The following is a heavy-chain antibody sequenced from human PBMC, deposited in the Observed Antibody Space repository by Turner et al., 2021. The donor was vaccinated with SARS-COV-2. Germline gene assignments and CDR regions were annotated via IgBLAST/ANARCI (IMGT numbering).Heavy chain of an antibody. D-gene: IGHD4-17*01. CDR1: GYPLTDLS. CDR2: FDNEDAET. Sequence: GQGVQSGAEVREPGTSVKVSCVVSGYPLTDLSIHWVRQAPGKGPEWMGGFDNEDAETIYAQKCQGRVTMTEDTSTGTAYMELSSLRSEDTAVYYCATATVTYGDYVNYYYYYGMDVWGQGTTVTVSS. CDR3: ATATVTYGDYVNYYYYYGMDV. V-gene: IGHV1-24*01. J-gene: IGHJ6*02.